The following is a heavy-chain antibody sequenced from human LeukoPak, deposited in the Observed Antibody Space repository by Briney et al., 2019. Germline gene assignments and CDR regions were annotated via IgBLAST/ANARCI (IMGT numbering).Heavy chain of an antibody. CDR3: AKDLAAMDYYYMDV. CDR1: GFTFSSYA. J-gene: IGHJ6*03. D-gene: IGHD5-18*01. Sequence: GGSLRLSCAASGFTFSSYAMSWVRQAPGKGLEWVSAISGSGGSTYYADSVKGRFTISRDNSKNTLYLQMNSLRAEDTDVYYCAKDLAAMDYYYMDVWGKGTMVTVSS. V-gene: IGHV3-23*01. CDR2: ISGSGGST.